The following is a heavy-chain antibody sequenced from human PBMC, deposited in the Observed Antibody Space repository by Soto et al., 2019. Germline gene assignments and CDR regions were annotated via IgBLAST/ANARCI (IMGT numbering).Heavy chain of an antibody. CDR1: GYTFTIYG. J-gene: IGHJ6*03. CDR2: ISAYNGNT. D-gene: IGHD3-9*01. CDR3: ARGRYFDWSPYYYYMDL. Sequence: ASVKVSCKASGYTFTIYGISWVRQAPGQGLEWMGWISAYNGNTNYAQELQGRVTMTTDTSTSTAYMELRSLRSDDTAVYYCARGRYFDWSPYYYYMDLWGKGTTVTAP. V-gene: IGHV1-18*01.